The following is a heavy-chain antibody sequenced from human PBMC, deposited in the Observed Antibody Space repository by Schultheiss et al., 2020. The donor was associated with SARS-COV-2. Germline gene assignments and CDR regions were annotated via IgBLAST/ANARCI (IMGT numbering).Heavy chain of an antibody. D-gene: IGHD6-19*01. J-gene: IGHJ4*02. CDR2: ISGSATST. CDR1: GFSFSNYD. V-gene: IGHV3-23*01. CDR3: AKFNWLGSSGWGDY. Sequence: GGSLRLSCAASGFSFSNYDMSWVRQAPGKGLEWVSAISGSATSTYYADSVKGRFTISRDNSKSTLFLQMNSLRAEDTAVYYCAKFNWLGSSGWGDYWGQGTLVTVSS.